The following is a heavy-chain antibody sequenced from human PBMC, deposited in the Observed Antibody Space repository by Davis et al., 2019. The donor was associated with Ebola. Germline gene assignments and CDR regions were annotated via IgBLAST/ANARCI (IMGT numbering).Heavy chain of an antibody. Sequence: GESLKISCKGSGFRFTNYWIGWVRQMPGKGLEWMGIIYPGDSDTRYSPSFQGQVTISADKSISTAYLQWSSLKASDTAMYYCARREDSSSAGIDSWGQGTLLTVSS. CDR3: ARREDSSSAGIDS. J-gene: IGHJ4*02. V-gene: IGHV5-51*01. CDR1: GFRFTNYW. CDR2: IYPGDSDT. D-gene: IGHD6-6*01.